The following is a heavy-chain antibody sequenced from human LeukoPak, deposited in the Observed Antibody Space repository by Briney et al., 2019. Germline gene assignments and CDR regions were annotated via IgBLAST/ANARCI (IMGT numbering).Heavy chain of an antibody. CDR1: GGSFSGYY. V-gene: IGHV4-34*01. Sequence: SETLSLTCAVYGGSFSGYYWSWIRQPPGKGLEWIGEINHSGSTNYNPSLKSRVTISVDTSKNQFSLKLSSVTAADTAVYYCARELYSSGYHDAFDNWGQGTMVTVSS. D-gene: IGHD3-22*01. J-gene: IGHJ3*02. CDR3: ARELYSSGYHDAFDN. CDR2: INHSGST.